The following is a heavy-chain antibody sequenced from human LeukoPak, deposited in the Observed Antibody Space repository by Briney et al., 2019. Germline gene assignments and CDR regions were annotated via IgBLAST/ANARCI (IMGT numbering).Heavy chain of an antibody. J-gene: IGHJ4*02. CDR1: GYTFTGYY. V-gene: IGHV1-2*02. Sequence: ASVTVSCTASGYTFTGYYMHWVRQAPGQGLEWMGWINPNSGGTNHAQKFQGRVTMTRDTSISTAYMELSRLRSDDTAVYYCASSFCSGGSCYLGLSYWGQGTLVTVSS. CDR2: INPNSGGT. CDR3: ASSFCSGGSCYLGLSY. D-gene: IGHD2-15*01.